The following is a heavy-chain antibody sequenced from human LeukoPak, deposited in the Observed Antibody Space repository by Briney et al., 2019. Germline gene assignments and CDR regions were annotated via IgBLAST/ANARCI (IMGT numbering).Heavy chain of an antibody. V-gene: IGHV1-69*04. CDR1: GGTFSSYA. CDR2: IIPILGIA. Sequence: SVKVSCKASGGTFSSYAISWVRQAPGQGLEWMGRIIPILGIANYAQKFQGRVTITADKSTSTAYMELSSLRSEDTAVYYCARDTDFGVVDNYYYYGMDVWGQGTTVTVSS. J-gene: IGHJ6*02. CDR3: ARDTDFGVVDNYYYYGMDV. D-gene: IGHD3-3*01.